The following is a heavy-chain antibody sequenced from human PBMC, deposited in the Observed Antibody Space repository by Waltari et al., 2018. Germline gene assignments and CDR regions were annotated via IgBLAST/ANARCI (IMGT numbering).Heavy chain of an antibody. V-gene: IGHV1-3*01. D-gene: IGHD3-10*01. CDR3: ARRLGSGSSSLPPYGMDV. CDR2: INAGNGNT. Sequence: QVQLVQSGAEVKKPGASVKVSCKASGYTFTSYAMHWVRQAPGQRLEWMGWINAGNGNTKYSQKFQGRVTITRDTSASTAYMELSSLRSEDTAVYYCARRLGSGSSSLPPYGMDVWGQGTTVTVSS. J-gene: IGHJ6*02. CDR1: GYTFTSYA.